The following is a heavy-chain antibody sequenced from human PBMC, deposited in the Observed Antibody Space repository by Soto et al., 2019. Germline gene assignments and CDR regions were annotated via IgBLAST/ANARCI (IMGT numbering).Heavy chain of an antibody. CDR2: MNPNSGNT. CDR1: GYTFTSYD. D-gene: IGHD2-21*02. CDR3: ARGSSYCGGDCYSRDLYYFDY. Sequence: ASVKVSCKASGYTFTSYDINWVRQATGQGLEWMGWMNPNSGNTGYAQKFQGRVTMTRNTSISTAYMELSSLRSEDTAVYYCARGSSYCGGDCYSRDLYYFDYWGQGTLVTVS. J-gene: IGHJ4*02. V-gene: IGHV1-8*01.